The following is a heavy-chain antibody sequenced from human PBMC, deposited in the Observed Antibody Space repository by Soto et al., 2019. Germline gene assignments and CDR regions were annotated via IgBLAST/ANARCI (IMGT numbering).Heavy chain of an antibody. V-gene: IGHV1-58*01. Sequence: SVKVSCKASGFTFTISAVQCVLQSLLQRLEWIGWIVVGSGNTNYAQKFQERVTITRDMSTSTAYMELSSLRSEDTAVYYCAAELVEMATIEYFDYWGQGTLVTVSS. CDR3: AAELVEMATIEYFDY. CDR1: GFTFTISA. CDR2: IVVGSGNT. J-gene: IGHJ4*02. D-gene: IGHD5-12*01.